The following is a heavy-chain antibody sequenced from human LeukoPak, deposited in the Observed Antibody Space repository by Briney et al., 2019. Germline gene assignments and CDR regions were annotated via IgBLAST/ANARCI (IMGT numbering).Heavy chain of an antibody. CDR1: GFTFSSYA. CDR3: AKGPIFGVYGDWFDP. V-gene: IGHV3-23*01. Sequence: GGSLRLSCAASGFTFSSYAMSWVRQAPGKGLEWVSAISGSGGSTYYADSVKGRFTISRDNSKNTLYLQMNSLRAEDTAVYYCAKGPIFGVYGDWFDPWGQGTLVTVSS. J-gene: IGHJ5*02. D-gene: IGHD3-3*01. CDR2: ISGSGGST.